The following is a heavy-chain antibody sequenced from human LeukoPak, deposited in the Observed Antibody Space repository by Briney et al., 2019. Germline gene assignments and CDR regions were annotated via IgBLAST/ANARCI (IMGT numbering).Heavy chain of an antibody. J-gene: IGHJ4*02. D-gene: IGHD2-15*01. CDR2: ISGSGGST. CDR1: GFTFSSYG. Sequence: GGSLRLSCAASGFTFSSYGMHWVRQAPGKGLEWVSAISGSGGSTYYADSVKGRFTISRDNSKNTLYLQMNSLRAEDTAVYYCAKARYCSGGSCSAFDYWGQGTLVTVSS. V-gene: IGHV3-23*01. CDR3: AKARYCSGGSCSAFDY.